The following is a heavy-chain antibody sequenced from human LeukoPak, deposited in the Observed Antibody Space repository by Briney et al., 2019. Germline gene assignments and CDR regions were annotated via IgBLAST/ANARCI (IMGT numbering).Heavy chain of an antibody. J-gene: IGHJ3*02. CDR1: GYTFTSYD. V-gene: IGHV1-8*03. D-gene: IGHD3-22*01. CDR2: MNPNSGNT. CDR3: ARGPYYYDSSSRRQFDI. Sequence: ASVKVSCKASGYTFTSYDINWVQQATGQGLEWMGWMNPNSGNTGYAQKFQGRVTITRNTSISTAYMELSSLRSEDTAVYYCARGPYYYDSSSRRQFDIWGQGTMVTVSS.